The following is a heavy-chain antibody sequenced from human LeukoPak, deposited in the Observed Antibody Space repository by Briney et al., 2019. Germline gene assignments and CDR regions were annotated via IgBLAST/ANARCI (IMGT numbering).Heavy chain of an antibody. V-gene: IGHV3-23*01. Sequence: GGSLRLSCAASGFTVSSGYMSWVRQGPGKGLEWASGVSSNGGDTSYADSVKGRFTISRDNSKKMLYLHMNSLRVEDTAVYYCVKPYSSGWFELNDYWGQGTLVTVSS. D-gene: IGHD6-19*01. J-gene: IGHJ4*02. CDR2: VSSNGGDT. CDR3: VKPYSSGWFELNDY. CDR1: GFTVSSGY.